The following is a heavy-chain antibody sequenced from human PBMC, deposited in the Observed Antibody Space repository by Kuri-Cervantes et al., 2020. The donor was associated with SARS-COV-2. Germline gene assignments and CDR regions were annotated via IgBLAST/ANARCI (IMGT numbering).Heavy chain of an antibody. Sequence: SETLSLTCAVSGYSISSGYYWGWIRQPPGKGLEWIGSIYHSESTYYNPSLKSRVTISVDTSKNQFSLKLSSVTAADTAVYYCARRSGYCSSTSCYFFDYWGQGTLVTVSS. CDR3: ARRSGYCSSTSCYFFDY. CDR1: GYSISSGYY. J-gene: IGHJ4*02. V-gene: IGHV4-38-2*01. CDR2: IYHSEST. D-gene: IGHD2-2*01.